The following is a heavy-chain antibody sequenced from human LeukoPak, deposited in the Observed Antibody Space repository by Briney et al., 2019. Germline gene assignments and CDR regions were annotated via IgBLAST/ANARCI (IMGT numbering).Heavy chain of an antibody. CDR2: IYYSGST. CDR1: GGSLSSYY. Sequence: SETLSLTCTVSGGSLSSYYWSWIRQPPGKGLECIGCIYYSGSTNYHPSFKSRVTISVDTSRNLFSLKLTSVTAADTAVYYCARRGTSMGPDKIWGQGTLVTVSS. CDR3: ARRGTSMGPDKI. D-gene: IGHD3-16*01. J-gene: IGHJ4*02. V-gene: IGHV4-59*01.